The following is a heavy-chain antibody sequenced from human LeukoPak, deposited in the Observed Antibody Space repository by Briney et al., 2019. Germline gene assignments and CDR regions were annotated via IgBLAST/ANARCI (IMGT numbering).Heavy chain of an antibody. Sequence: GRSLRLSCAASGFTFDDYAMHWVRQAPGKGLEWVSGISWNSGSIGYADSVKGRFTISRDNAKNSLYLQMNSLRAEDTALYYCAKDSSSGGGGGINWFDPWGQGTLVTVSS. CDR3: AKDSSSGGGGGINWFDP. CDR1: GFTFDDYA. J-gene: IGHJ5*02. D-gene: IGHD3-16*01. CDR2: ISWNSGSI. V-gene: IGHV3-9*01.